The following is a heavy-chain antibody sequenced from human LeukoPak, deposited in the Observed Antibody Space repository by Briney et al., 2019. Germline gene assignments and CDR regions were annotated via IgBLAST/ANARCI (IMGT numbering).Heavy chain of an antibody. CDR2: ISGSGGST. Sequence: GGSLRLSCAASRFTFSDYWMSWVRQAPGKGLEWVSAISGSGGSTYYADSVKGRFTISRDNSKNTLYLQMNSLRAEDTAVYYCAKRMSSPLDIDDAFDIWGQGTMVTVSS. CDR1: RFTFSDYW. CDR3: AKRMSSPLDIDDAFDI. J-gene: IGHJ3*02. D-gene: IGHD2-2*03. V-gene: IGHV3-23*01.